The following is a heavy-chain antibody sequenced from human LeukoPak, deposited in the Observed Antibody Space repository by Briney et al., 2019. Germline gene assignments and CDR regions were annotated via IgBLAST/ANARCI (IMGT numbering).Heavy chain of an antibody. CDR3: ARARGYSGYLDRFDY. V-gene: IGHV4-59*01. J-gene: IGHJ4*02. CDR2: IFYSGNT. D-gene: IGHD5-12*01. CDR1: GGSISSYY. Sequence: PSETLSLTCTVSGGSISSYYWSWIRQPPGKGLEWIGYIFYSGNTNYNPSLKSRVTISVDTSKSQFSLKLRSVTAEDTAVYYCARARGYSGYLDRFDYWGRGTLVTVSS.